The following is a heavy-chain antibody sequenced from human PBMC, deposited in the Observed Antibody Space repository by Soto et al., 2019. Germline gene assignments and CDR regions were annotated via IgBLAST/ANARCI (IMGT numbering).Heavy chain of an antibody. Sequence: WTWIRQPPGKGLEWIGYIYYSGSTNYNPSLKSRVTISVDTSKNQFSLKLSSVTAADTAVYYCARVGSSWYWYFDLWGRGTLVTVSS. V-gene: IGHV4-59*01. CDR2: IYYSGST. J-gene: IGHJ2*01. D-gene: IGHD6-13*01. CDR3: ARVGSSWYWYFDL.